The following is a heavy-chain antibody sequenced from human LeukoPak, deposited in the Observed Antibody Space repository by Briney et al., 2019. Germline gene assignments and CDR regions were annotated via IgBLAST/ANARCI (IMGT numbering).Heavy chain of an antibody. V-gene: IGHV4-38-2*01. D-gene: IGHD3-16*01. Sequence: PSETLSLTCAVSGYSISTAYWWGWFRQPPGKGREWIASIYHTGNTNYNPSLKSRVTISVDTSKNNFSLKLSSVTAADTAVYYCASRMITSPWWGQGILVTVSS. J-gene: IGHJ4*02. CDR3: ASRMITSPW. CDR2: IYHTGNT. CDR1: GYSISTAYW.